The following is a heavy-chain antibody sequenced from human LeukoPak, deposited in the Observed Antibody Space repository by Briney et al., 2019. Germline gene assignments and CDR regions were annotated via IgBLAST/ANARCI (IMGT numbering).Heavy chain of an antibody. V-gene: IGHV4-39*01. CDR1: GGSISNSGCY. CDR3: ARLTSGWYVIY. D-gene: IGHD6-19*01. J-gene: IGHJ4*02. Sequence: SETLSLTCTVSGGSISNSGCYWGWIRQPPGKGLEWIGSIYYTGNTYYNPSLNSRVTISVGTSKNQFSLKLSSVTDADTAIYYCARLTSGWYVIYWGQGTLVTVSS. CDR2: IYYTGNT.